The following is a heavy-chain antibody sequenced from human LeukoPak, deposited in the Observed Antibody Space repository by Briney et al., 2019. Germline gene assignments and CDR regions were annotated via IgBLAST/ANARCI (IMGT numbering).Heavy chain of an antibody. J-gene: IGHJ4*02. D-gene: IGHD2-8*01. CDR1: GFTFSTYA. V-gene: IGHV3-23*01. Sequence: GGSLRLSCAASGFTFSTYAMSWVRQAPGKGLEWVSAISGSGGSAYYADSVKGRFTISRDNSKNTLYLQMNSLRAEDTAVYYCAKDLEVYYFDYWGQGTLVTVSS. CDR2: ISGSGGSA. CDR3: AKDLEVYYFDY.